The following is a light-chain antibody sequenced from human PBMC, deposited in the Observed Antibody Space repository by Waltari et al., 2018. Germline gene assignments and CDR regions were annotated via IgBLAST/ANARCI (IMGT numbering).Light chain of an antibody. J-gene: IGLJ2*01. CDR1: STAIGGSFF. CDR3: SSYSSTTTRVI. V-gene: IGLV2-14*03. Sequence: QSALTQPASVSGSPGQSITISCTGSSTAIGGSFFVSWYQQHPGTAPNLIIYGVSNRPSGVSDRFSGSKSDNTASLTISGLQTEDEADYYCSSYSSTTTRVIFGGGTRLTVL. CDR2: GVS.